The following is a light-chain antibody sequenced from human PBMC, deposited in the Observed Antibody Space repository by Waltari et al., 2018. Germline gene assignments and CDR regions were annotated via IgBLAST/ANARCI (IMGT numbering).Light chain of an antibody. CDR3: QMYVRLPVT. CDR1: QSVGRA. CDR2: DAS. Sequence: EIVLTQSPGTLALSPGERATLSCRASQSVGRALDWYQQKPGQAPRLLIYDASSRATGISDKFSGRGSGTDFSLTINRVEPEDFAVYFCQMYVRLPVTFGQGTKVEVK. V-gene: IGKV3-20*01. J-gene: IGKJ1*01.